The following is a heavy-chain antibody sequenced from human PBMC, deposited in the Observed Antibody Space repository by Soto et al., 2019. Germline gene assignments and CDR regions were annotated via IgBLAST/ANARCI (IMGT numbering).Heavy chain of an antibody. CDR2: IYYSGST. Sequence: PSETLSLTCTVSGGSISSYYWSWIRQPPGKGLEWIGYIYYSGSTNYNPSLKSRVTISVDTSKNQFSLKLSSVTAADTAVYYCARDGSPDYYDSSGYYYGMDVWGQGTTVTVSS. CDR1: GGSISSYY. V-gene: IGHV4-59*01. D-gene: IGHD3-22*01. CDR3: ARDGSPDYYDSSGYYYGMDV. J-gene: IGHJ6*02.